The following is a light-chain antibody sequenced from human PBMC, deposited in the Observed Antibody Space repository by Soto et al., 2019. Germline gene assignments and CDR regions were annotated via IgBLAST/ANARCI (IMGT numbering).Light chain of an antibody. CDR3: QQYGSSPPWT. CDR2: DAS. Sequence: DIQMTQSPSTLSASVGDRVTITCRASQSISNRLAWYHQKPGKTPNLLIYDASNLGSGVPSRFSGSGSGTDFTLTISRLEPEDFAVYYCQQYGSSPPWTFGQGTKVEIK. CDR1: QSISNR. J-gene: IGKJ1*01. V-gene: IGKV1-5*01.